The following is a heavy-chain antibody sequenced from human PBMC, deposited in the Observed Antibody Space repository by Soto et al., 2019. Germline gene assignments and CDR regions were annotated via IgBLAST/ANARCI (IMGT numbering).Heavy chain of an antibody. Sequence: ALSLTCSLSGCCISIAYCAWVRQLPGKGLEVVGYVPYSGTTSYNPALRSRFTISRDTSKNQFSLSLRSVTAADKAIYYCARRWSGADFWGQGTLVTVSS. CDR2: VPYSGTT. CDR1: GCCISIAY. J-gene: IGHJ4*02. D-gene: IGHD1-26*01. CDR3: ARRWSGADF. V-gene: IGHV4-59*01.